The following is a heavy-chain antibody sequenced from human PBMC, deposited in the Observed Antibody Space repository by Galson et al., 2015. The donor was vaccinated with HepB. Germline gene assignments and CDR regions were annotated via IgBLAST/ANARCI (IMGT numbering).Heavy chain of an antibody. J-gene: IGHJ3*02. CDR1: GFTFSSYA. V-gene: IGHV3-30*04. D-gene: IGHD3-10*01. Sequence: SLRLSCAGSGFTFSSYAMHWVRQAPGKGLGWVAVISFDGFNKYYADSVKGRFTISRENSKNTLYLQMNSLSAEDTAVYYCARGRMVRGLSLRYDAVDIWGEATMVTVSS. CDR3: ARGRMVRGLSLRYDAVDI. CDR2: ISFDGFNK.